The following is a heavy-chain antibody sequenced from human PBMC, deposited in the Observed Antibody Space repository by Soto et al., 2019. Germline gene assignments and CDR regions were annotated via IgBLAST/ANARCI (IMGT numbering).Heavy chain of an antibody. CDR3: ARMGGMATTLSGYYYGMDV. Sequence: QVQLVQSGAEVKKPGSSVKVSCKTSGGTFSSYAISWVRQAPGQGLEWMGGIIPIFGTANYAQKCQGRVTITADESTSTAYMELSSLRSEDTAVYYCARMGGMATTLSGYYYGMDVWGQGTTVTVSS. CDR2: IIPIFGTA. D-gene: IGHD5-12*01. J-gene: IGHJ6*02. CDR1: GGTFSSYA. V-gene: IGHV1-69*12.